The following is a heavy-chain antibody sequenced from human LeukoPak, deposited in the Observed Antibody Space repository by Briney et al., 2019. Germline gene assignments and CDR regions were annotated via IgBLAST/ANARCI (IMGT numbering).Heavy chain of an antibody. J-gene: IGHJ4*02. CDR2: INHSGSS. CDR3: ARGILTGYYIARYYFDY. Sequence: SETLSLTCAVYGGSFSGYYWSWIRQPPGKGLEWMGEINHSGSSNYNPSLKSRVTISVDTSKHQFSLKLSSVTAADTAVYYCARGILTGYYIARYYFDYWGQGTLVTVSS. CDR1: GGSFSGYY. V-gene: IGHV4-34*01. D-gene: IGHD3-9*01.